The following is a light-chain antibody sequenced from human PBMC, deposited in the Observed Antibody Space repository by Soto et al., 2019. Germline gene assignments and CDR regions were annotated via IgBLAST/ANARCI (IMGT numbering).Light chain of an antibody. CDR1: QSISSSY. V-gene: IGKV3-20*01. Sequence: EIVLTQSPGTLSLSPGERATLSCRASQSISSSYLAWYQHKPGQPPRVLIFAASSRASGIPDRFSGSGSGTDFTLTISRLEPEDFAVYYCQQYGISPHTFGQGTKVEIK. CDR3: QQYGISPHT. J-gene: IGKJ1*01. CDR2: AAS.